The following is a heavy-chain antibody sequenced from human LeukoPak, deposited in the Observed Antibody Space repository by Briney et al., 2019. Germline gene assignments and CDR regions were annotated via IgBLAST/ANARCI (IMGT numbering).Heavy chain of an antibody. J-gene: IGHJ4*02. Sequence: PGGSLRLSCVASGFTLSNYDMHWVRQVLGKGLEWVSAIGAPGDTYYPDSVKGRFTISRENAKNSLYLQMNNLRAGDTAMYYCARASSGFDYWGQGTLVTVSS. CDR2: IGAPGDT. D-gene: IGHD2-15*01. CDR1: GFTLSNYD. CDR3: ARASSGFDY. V-gene: IGHV3-13*01.